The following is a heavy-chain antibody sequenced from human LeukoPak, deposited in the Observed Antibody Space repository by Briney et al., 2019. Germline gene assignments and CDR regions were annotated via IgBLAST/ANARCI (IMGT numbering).Heavy chain of an antibody. J-gene: IGHJ4*02. D-gene: IGHD3-10*01. CDR2: IYTSGST. CDR3: ARRTRSGSYFAY. Sequence: SQTLSLTCTVSGGSISSGSYYWSWIRQPAGKGLEWIGRIYTSGSTNYNPSLKSRVTISVDTSKNQFSLKLNSVTAADTAVYYCARRTRSGSYFAYWGQGTLVTVSS. V-gene: IGHV4-61*02. CDR1: GGSISSGSYY.